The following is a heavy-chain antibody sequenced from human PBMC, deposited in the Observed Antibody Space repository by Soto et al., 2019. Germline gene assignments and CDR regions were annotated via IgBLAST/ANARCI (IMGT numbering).Heavy chain of an antibody. V-gene: IGHV3-30-3*01. Sequence: QVQLVESGGGVVQPGRSLRLSCAASGFNFNNHAMHWVRQAPGKGLEWVAVTSYDGSIKFYPDSVEGRFTISRENSKNTVYLQSNSLRPEDRAVYNCARGVDQTFDYWGQGTLVTVSS. CDR3: ARGVDQTFDY. CDR1: GFNFNNHA. J-gene: IGHJ4*02. CDR2: TSYDGSIK.